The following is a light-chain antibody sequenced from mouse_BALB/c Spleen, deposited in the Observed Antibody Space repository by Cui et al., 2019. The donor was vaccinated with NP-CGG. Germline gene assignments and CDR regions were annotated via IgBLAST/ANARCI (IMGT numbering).Light chain of an antibody. Sequence: QIVVLHESAPTTSPGETVTLTCHSSTGAVTTSNYANWIQEEPDHLFTGLIGGTNNRAPGVPARFSGSLIGDKAALSITGAQTEDEAIYFCALWYSNHWVFGGGTKLTVL. CDR3: ALWYSNHWV. J-gene: IGLJ1*01. CDR1: TGAVTTSNY. CDR2: GTN. V-gene: IGLV1*01.